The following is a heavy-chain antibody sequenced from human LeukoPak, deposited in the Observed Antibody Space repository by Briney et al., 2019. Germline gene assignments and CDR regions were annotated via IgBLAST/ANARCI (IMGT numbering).Heavy chain of an antibody. V-gene: IGHV1-3*01. D-gene: IGHD3-9*01. CDR1: GYTFTGYY. Sequence: GASVKVSCKASGYTFTGYYMHWVRQAPGQRLEWMGWINAGNGNTKYSQKFQGRVTITRDTSASTAYMELSSLRSEDTAVYYCASQGGYFDPFDYWGQGTLVTVSS. J-gene: IGHJ4*02. CDR3: ASQGGYFDPFDY. CDR2: INAGNGNT.